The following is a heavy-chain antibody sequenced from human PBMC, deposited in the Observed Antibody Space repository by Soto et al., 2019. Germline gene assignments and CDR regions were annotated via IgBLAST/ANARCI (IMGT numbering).Heavy chain of an antibody. J-gene: IGHJ6*02. CDR3: ATTSSGWYVFEYYYYGMDV. Sequence: PSETLSLTCTVSGGSISSYYWSWIRQPPGKGLEWIGYIYYSGSTNYNPSLKSRVTISVDTSKNQFSLKLSSVTAADTAVYYCATTSSGWYVFEYYYYGMDVWGQGTTVTVSS. CDR2: IYYSGST. D-gene: IGHD6-19*01. CDR1: GGSISSYY. V-gene: IGHV4-59*01.